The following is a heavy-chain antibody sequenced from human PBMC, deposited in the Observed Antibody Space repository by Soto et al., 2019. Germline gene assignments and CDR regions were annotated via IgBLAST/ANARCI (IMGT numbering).Heavy chain of an antibody. CDR1: GDSMTKYY. V-gene: IGHV4-4*07. CDR3: ARTVGAAYYVDF. D-gene: IGHD1-26*01. CDR2: VYTSGST. Sequence: SETLSLTCTVSGDSMTKYYWSWIRQPAGKGLEWIGRVYTSGSTNYNPSLKSRVTMSIDTSNNHFSLTLKSVSAADTAVYYCARTVGAAYYVDFWGQGALVTVSS. J-gene: IGHJ4*02.